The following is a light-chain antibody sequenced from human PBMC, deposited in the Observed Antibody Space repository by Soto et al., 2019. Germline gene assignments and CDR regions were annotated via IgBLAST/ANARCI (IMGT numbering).Light chain of an antibody. J-gene: IGLJ2*01. Sequence: QSALTQPRSASGSPGQSITISCTGTSSDVGGYNYVSWYQQHPGKAPKLMIYEVSNRPSGVSNRFSGSKSGNTASLTISGLQAEDEADYCCSSYTTSSTVIFGGGTKLTVL. CDR1: SSDVGGYNY. CDR3: SSYTTSSTVI. V-gene: IGLV2-14*01. CDR2: EVS.